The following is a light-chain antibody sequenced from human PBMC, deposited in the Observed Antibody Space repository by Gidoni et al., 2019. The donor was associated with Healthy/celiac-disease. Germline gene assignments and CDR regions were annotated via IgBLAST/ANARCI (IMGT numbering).Light chain of an antibody. CDR2: AAS. Sequence: DIQLTQSPSFLSASVGDRVTITCRASQGISSYLAWYQQKPGKAPKLLIYAASTLQSGVPSRFSGSGSGTEFTLTISSLQPEDFETYYCQQLNSPPITFGQGTRLEIK. CDR1: QGISSY. V-gene: IGKV1-9*01. CDR3: QQLNSPPIT. J-gene: IGKJ5*01.